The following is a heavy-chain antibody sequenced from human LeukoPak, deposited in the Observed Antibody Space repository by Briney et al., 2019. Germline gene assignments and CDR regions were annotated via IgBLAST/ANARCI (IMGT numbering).Heavy chain of an antibody. CDR3: ARPQGVGADLSWFDP. CDR1: GYSINSDYY. CDR2: IWHGGSA. D-gene: IGHD1-26*01. Sequence: SETLSLTCTVSGYSINSDYYWGWIRQPPGKGLEWIGSIWHGGSAYYNPSLKSRVTISLDTSKNQFSLKLRSMTAADTAVYYCARPQGVGADLSWFDPWGQGTLVTVSS. V-gene: IGHV4-38-2*02. J-gene: IGHJ5*02.